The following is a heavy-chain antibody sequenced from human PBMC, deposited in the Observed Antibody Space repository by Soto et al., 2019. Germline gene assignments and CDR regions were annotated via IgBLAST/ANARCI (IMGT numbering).Heavy chain of an antibody. CDR2: ISGSGGST. CDR3: SKGQFHRAPMTTVSRWYFEY. D-gene: IGHD4-17*01. Sequence: EVQLLESGGGMVQPGGSLRLSCAASGFTFNNYIMSWVRQAPGTGLEWVSSISGSGGSTYYADSVKGRFTISRDNSKNTLYLQMNSLRAEDTAVYFFSKGQFHRAPMTTVSRWYFEYWGQGTLVTVSS. CDR1: GFTFNNYI. V-gene: IGHV3-23*01. J-gene: IGHJ4*02.